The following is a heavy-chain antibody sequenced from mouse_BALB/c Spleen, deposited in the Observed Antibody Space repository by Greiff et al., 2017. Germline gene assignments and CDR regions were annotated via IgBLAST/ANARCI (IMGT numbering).Heavy chain of an antibody. CDR2: ISYSGST. Sequence: EVKLQESGPGLVKPSQSLSLTCTVTGYSITSDYAWNWIRQFPGNKLEWMGYISYSGSTSYNPSLKSRISITRDTSKNQFFLQLNSVTTEDTATYYCARYDYWGQGTLVTVSA. J-gene: IGHJ3*01. CDR1: GYSITSDYA. CDR3: ARYDY. V-gene: IGHV3-2*02. D-gene: IGHD2-12*01.